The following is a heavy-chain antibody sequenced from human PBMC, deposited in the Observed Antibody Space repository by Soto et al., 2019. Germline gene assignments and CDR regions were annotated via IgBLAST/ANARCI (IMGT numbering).Heavy chain of an antibody. J-gene: IGHJ6*02. CDR2: ISSGSSYI. CDR1: GFTFSSYS. D-gene: IGHD3-16*01. Sequence: EVQLVESGGGLVKPGGSLRLSCAASGFTFSSYSMNWVRQAPGKGLEWVSSISSGSSYIYYADSVKGRFTISRDNAKNSLYLQMNSLRAEDTAVYYCARAVGDYSMDVWGQGPTVTVSS. CDR3: ARAVGDYSMDV. V-gene: IGHV3-21*01.